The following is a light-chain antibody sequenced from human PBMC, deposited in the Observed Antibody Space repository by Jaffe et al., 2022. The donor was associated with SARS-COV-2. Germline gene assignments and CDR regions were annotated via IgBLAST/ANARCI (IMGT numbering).Light chain of an antibody. CDR3: QQYGSSPYT. V-gene: IGKV3-20*01. CDR1: QSVRSNY. Sequence: EIVLTQSPGTLSLSPGERATLSCRASQSVRSNYLAWYQQKPGQAPRLLIYTASSRAAGIPDRFSGSGSGTDFTLTISRLEPEDFVVYYCQQYGSSPYTFGQGTKLEIK. CDR2: TAS. J-gene: IGKJ2*01.